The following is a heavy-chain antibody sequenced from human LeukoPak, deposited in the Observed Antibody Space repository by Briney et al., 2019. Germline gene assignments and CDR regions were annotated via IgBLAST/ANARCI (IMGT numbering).Heavy chain of an antibody. V-gene: IGHV4-30-4*01. CDR3: ASGRSLFAY. CDR2: IYYSGNT. CDR1: GVSISSGDYY. D-gene: IGHD2-15*01. J-gene: IGHJ4*02. Sequence: SETLSLTCTVSGVSISSGDYYWSWIRQPPGKGLEWIGYIYYSGNTYYNPSLKSRVTISVDTSKNQFSLKLSSVTAAGTAVYYCASGRSLFAYWGQGTLVTVSS.